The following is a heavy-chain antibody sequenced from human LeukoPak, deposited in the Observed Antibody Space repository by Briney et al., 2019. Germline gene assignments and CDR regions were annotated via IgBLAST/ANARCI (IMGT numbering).Heavy chain of an antibody. J-gene: IGHJ6*03. Sequence: SETLSLTCAVSGGSISSSNWWSWVRQPPGKGLEWIGEIYHSGSTNYNPSLKSRVTISVDKSKNQFSLKLSSVTAADTAVYYCAREFASQQRPGYYYYYYMDVWGKGTTVTVSS. D-gene: IGHD1-14*01. V-gene: IGHV4-4*02. CDR2: IYHSGST. CDR3: AREFASQQRPGYYYYYYMDV. CDR1: GGSISSSNW.